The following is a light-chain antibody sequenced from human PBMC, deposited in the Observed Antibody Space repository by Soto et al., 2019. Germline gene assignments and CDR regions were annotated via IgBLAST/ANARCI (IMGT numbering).Light chain of an antibody. CDR2: DVS. V-gene: IGLV2-14*01. Sequence: QSVLTQPASVSGSPGQSITISCTGTSSDVGGYNYVSWYQQHPGKAPKLMIYDVSNRPSGVSNRFSGSKSGNTASLTISRLQAEDEADYYCSSYTSSSRYVFGTGTKLTVL. CDR1: SSDVGGYNY. J-gene: IGLJ1*01. CDR3: SSYTSSSRYV.